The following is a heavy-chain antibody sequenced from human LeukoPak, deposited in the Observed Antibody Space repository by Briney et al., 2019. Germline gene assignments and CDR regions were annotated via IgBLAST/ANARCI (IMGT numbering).Heavy chain of an antibody. CDR2: INPNSGGT. J-gene: IGHJ4*02. V-gene: IGHV1-2*02. CDR1: GYTFTGYY. CDR3: ARALGYSSSWDFDY. D-gene: IGHD6-13*01. Sequence: ASVTVSCKASGYTFTGYYMHWVRQAPGQGLEWMGWINPNSGGTNYAQKFQGRVTMTRDTSISTAYMELSRLRSDDTAVYYCARALGYSSSWDFDYWGQGTLVTVSS.